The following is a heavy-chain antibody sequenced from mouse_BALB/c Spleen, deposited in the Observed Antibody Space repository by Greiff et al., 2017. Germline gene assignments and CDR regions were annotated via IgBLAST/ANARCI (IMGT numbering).Heavy chain of an antibody. CDR1: GFTFSSYA. CDR2: ISSGGSYT. J-gene: IGHJ2*01. V-gene: IGHV5-9-3*01. D-gene: IGHD4-1*01. CDR3: ARHDWAY. Sequence: EVQLVESGGGLVKPGGSLKLSCAASGFTFSSYAMSWVRQTPEKRLEWVATISSGGSYTYYPDSVKGRFTISRDNAKNTLYLQMSSLRSEDTAMYYCARHDWAYWGQGTTLTVSS.